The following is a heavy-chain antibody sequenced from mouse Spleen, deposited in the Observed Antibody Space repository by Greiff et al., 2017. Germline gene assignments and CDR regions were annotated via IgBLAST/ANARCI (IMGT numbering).Heavy chain of an antibody. CDR3: ARTGFYGSSLDY. V-gene: IGHV1-81*01. Sequence: VKLMESGAELARPGASVKLSCKASGYTFTSYGISWVKQRTGQGLEWIGEIYPRSGNTYYNEKFKGKATLTADKSSSTAYMELRSLTSEDSAVYFCARTGFYGSSLDYWGQGTTLTVSS. D-gene: IGHD1-1*01. CDR2: IYPRSGNT. J-gene: IGHJ2*01. CDR1: GYTFTSYG.